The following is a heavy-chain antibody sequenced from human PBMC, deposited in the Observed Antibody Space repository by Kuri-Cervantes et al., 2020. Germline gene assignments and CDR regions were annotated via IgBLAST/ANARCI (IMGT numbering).Heavy chain of an antibody. J-gene: IGHJ4*02. CDR3: ARLPYSSGWYPLYYFDY. D-gene: IGHD6-19*01. V-gene: IGHV1-18*01. CDR2: SSVYNGDT. CDR1: GYTFFNYG. Sequence: ASVKVSCKTSGYTFFNYGISWVRQAPGQGLEWMGWSSVYNGDTNYAQKFQGRVTLTSDRSSNTVAMELRSLRSDDTAVYYCARLPYSSGWYPLYYFDYWGQGTLVTVSS.